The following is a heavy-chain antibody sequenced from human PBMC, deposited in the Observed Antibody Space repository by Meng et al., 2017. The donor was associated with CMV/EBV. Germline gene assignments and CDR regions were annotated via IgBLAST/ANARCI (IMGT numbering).Heavy chain of an antibody. Sequence: GGSLRLSCAASGFTFSSYAMHWVRQAPGKGLEYVSAISSNGGSTYYADSVKGRFTISRDNSKNTLYLQMNSLRAEDTAVYYCARDDATSYYYYYGMDVWGQGTTVTVSS. J-gene: IGHJ6*02. CDR3: ARDDATSYYYYYGMDV. CDR1: GFTFSSYA. V-gene: IGHV3-64*02. CDR2: ISSNGGST. D-gene: IGHD2-2*01.